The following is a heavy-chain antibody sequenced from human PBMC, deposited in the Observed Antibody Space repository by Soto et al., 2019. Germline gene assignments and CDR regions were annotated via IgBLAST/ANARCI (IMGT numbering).Heavy chain of an antibody. CDR2: IHNSGST. CDR1: GGSISSSDYY. Sequence: PSETLSLTCTVSGGSISSSDYYWSWIRQPPGKGLEWIGYIHNSGSTYYNPSLKSRVTISVDMSKNQFSLKVSSVTAADTAVYYCARDPITGRSYYELDVWGQGTTVTVS. V-gene: IGHV4-30-4*01. CDR3: ARDPITGRSYYELDV. D-gene: IGHD1-20*01. J-gene: IGHJ6*02.